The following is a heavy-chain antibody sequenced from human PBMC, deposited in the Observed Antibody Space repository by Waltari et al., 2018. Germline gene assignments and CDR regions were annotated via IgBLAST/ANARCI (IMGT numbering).Heavy chain of an antibody. Sequence: VQLLESGGGLVQSGGSLRLSCAASGFTFRSYAMNWVRQAPGKGVEWVSVISGSGGSTDYADSVKGRFTISRDNSKNTLYLQMNNLRVEDTAVYYCASSLYCDYTQIWGRVFDYWGQGTLVTVSS. CDR1: GFTFRSYA. V-gene: IGHV3-23*01. CDR2: ISGSGGST. CDR3: ASSLYCDYTQIWGRVFDY. D-gene: IGHD4-17*01. J-gene: IGHJ4*02.